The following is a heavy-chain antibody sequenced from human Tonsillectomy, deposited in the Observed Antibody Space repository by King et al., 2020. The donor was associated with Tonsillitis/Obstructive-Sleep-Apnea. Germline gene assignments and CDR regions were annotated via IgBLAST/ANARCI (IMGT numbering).Heavy chain of an antibody. J-gene: IGHJ6*03. CDR1: GGSFSGYY. V-gene: IGHV4-34*01. CDR3: ARGGGNYDFWSGYSVYYYYMDV. CDR2: INHSGST. D-gene: IGHD3-3*01. Sequence: VQLQQWGAGLLKPSETLSLTCAVYGGSFSGYYWSWIRQPPGKGLEWIGEINHSGSTNYNPSLKSRVTISVDTSKNQFSLKLSSVTAADTAVYYFARGGGNYDFWSGYSVYYYYMDVWGKGTTVTVSS.